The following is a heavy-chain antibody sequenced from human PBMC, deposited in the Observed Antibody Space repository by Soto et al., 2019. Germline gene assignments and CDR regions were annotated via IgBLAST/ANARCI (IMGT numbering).Heavy chain of an antibody. CDR3: ARDLAVGQWMVGCDY. V-gene: IGHV3-30-3*01. D-gene: IGHD6-19*01. CDR2: ISYDGSNK. CDR1: GFTFSSYA. Sequence: GGSLRLSCAASGFTFSSYAMHWVRQAPGKGLEWVAVISYDGSNKYYADSVKGRFTISRDNSKNTLYLQMNSLRAEDTAVYYCARDLAVGQWMVGCDYWGQGTLVTVSS. J-gene: IGHJ4*02.